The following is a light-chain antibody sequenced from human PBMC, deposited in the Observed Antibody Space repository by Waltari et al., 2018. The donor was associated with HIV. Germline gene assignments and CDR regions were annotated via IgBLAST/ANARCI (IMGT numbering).Light chain of an antibody. Sequence: QSVLTQPPSTSGTPGQTVTISCSGTRSDIGTNYVYWYQQVPGTAPKLLIYRNIQRPSGVPARFSGSKSGTSASLAISGLRSEDEAHYHCASWDDSLGGRWVFGGG. J-gene: IGLJ3*02. CDR3: ASWDDSLGGRWV. CDR1: RSDIGTNY. CDR2: RNI. V-gene: IGLV1-47*01.